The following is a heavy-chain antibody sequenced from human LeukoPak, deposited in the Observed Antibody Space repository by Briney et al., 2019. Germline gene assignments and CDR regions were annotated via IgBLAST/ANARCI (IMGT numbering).Heavy chain of an antibody. CDR1: GFTFSSYS. CDR3: ARDPGYCSGGSCYSSPWAY. J-gene: IGHJ4*02. D-gene: IGHD2-15*01. Sequence: GGSLRLSCAASGFTFSSYSMNWVRQAPGKGLGWVSSISSSSSYIYYADSVEGRFTISRDNAKNSLYLQMNSLRAEDTAVYYCARDPGYCSGGSCYSSPWAYWGQGTLVTVSS. CDR2: ISSSSSYI. V-gene: IGHV3-21*01.